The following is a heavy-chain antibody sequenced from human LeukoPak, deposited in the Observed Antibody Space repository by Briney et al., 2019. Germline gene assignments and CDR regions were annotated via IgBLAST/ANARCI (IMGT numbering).Heavy chain of an antibody. Sequence: LTGGSLRLSCAASGFTFSSYAMSWVRQAPGKGLEWVSAISGSGGSTYYADSVKGRFTISRDNSKNTLYLQMNSLSAEDTAVYYCVTLPPRRITMIVVVRSNWFDPWGQGTLVTVFS. V-gene: IGHV3-23*01. CDR2: ISGSGGST. D-gene: IGHD3-22*01. J-gene: IGHJ5*02. CDR1: GFTFSSYA. CDR3: VTLPPRRITMIVVVRSNWFDP.